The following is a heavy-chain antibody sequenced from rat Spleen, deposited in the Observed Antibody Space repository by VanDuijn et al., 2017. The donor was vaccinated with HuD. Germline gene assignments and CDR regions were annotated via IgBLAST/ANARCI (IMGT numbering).Heavy chain of an antibody. CDR2: ISYDGGST. D-gene: IGHD1-3*01. J-gene: IGHJ2*01. Sequence: EVQLVESGGGLVQPGRSLKLSCAASGFTFSDYYMAWVRQAPTKGLEWVASISYDGGSTYYRDSVKGRFTISRDNAKSSLYLQMDSLRSEDTATYYCARQGYGSYPDFDYWGQGVMVTVSS. V-gene: IGHV5-20*01. CDR3: ARQGYGSYPDFDY. CDR1: GFTFSDYY.